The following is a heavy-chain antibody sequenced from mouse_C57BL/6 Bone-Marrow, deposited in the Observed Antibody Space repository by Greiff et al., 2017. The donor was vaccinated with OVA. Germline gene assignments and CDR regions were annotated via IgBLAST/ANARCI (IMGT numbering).Heavy chain of an antibody. CDR1: GYAFTNYL. CDR2: INPGSGGT. V-gene: IGHV1-54*01. J-gene: IGHJ3*01. CDR3: AKDRITTVVATRFAY. D-gene: IGHD1-1*01. Sequence: VQLVESGAELVRPGTSVKVSCKASGYAFTNYLIEWVKQRPGQGLEWIGVINPGSGGTNYNEKFKGKATLTADKSSSTAYMQLSSLTSEDSAVYFCAKDRITTVVATRFAYWGQGTLVTVSA.